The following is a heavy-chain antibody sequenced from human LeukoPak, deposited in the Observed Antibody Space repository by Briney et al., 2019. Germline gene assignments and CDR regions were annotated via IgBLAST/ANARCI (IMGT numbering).Heavy chain of an antibody. CDR1: GYTLTELS. D-gene: IGHD6-13*01. CDR2: INAGNGNT. CDR3: ARAFGSSSWYHIDY. V-gene: IGHV1-3*01. Sequence: GSVKVSCKVSGYTLTELSMHWVRQAPGQRLEWMGWINAGNGNTKYSQKFQGRVTITRDTSASTAYMELSSLRSEDTAVYYCARAFGSSSWYHIDYWGQGTLVTVSS. J-gene: IGHJ4*02.